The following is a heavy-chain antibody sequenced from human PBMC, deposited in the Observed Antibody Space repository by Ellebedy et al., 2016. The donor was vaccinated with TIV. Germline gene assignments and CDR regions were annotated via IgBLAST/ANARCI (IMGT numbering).Heavy chain of an antibody. D-gene: IGHD6-19*01. V-gene: IGHV3-13*01. Sequence: GGSLRLXCAASGFTFSSYDMHWVRQAPGKGLEWVSAIGTAGDTYYPGSVKGRFAISRENAKNSLYLQMNSLRAGDTAVYYCAREAVAGGTSWYFDLWGRGTLVTVSS. J-gene: IGHJ2*01. CDR3: AREAVAGGTSWYFDL. CDR2: IGTAGDT. CDR1: GFTFSSYD.